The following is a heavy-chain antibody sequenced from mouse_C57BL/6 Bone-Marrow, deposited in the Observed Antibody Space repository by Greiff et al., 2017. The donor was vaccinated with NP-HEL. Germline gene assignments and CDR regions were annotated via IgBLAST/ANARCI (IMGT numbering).Heavy chain of an antibody. J-gene: IGHJ3*01. CDR1: GYTFTNYW. D-gene: IGHD3-2*02. V-gene: IGHV1-63*01. CDR3: ARSGYGGLLAY. CDR2: IYPGGGYT. Sequence: QVQLQQSGAELVRPGTSVKMSCKASGYTFTNYWIGWAKQRPGHGLEWIGDIYPGGGYTNYNEKFKGKATLTADKSSSTAYMQFSSLTSEDSAIYYCARSGYGGLLAYWGQGTLVTVSA.